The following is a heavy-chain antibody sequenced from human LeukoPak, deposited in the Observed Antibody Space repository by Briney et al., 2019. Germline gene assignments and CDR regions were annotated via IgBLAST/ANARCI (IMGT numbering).Heavy chain of an antibody. D-gene: IGHD3-3*01. J-gene: IGHJ6*03. CDR2: IHYSGST. CDR3: ARSPYYDFWSGYPPSYYYYYYMDV. V-gene: IGHV4-59*01. CDR1: GCSITSYY. Sequence: PSETLSLTCTVSGCSITSYYWSWIRQPPGKGLEWIGYIHYSGSTNYNPSLKSRVTISVDTSKNQFSLKLNSVTAADTAVYYCARSPYYDFWSGYPPSYYYYYYMDVWGKGTTVTVSS.